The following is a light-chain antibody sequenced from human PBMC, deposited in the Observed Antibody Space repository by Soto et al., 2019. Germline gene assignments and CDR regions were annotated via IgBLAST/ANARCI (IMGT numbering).Light chain of an antibody. J-gene: IGKJ4*01. CDR2: RAS. V-gene: IGKV1-12*01. Sequence: DIPMTQSPSSVSASVGDRVTITCGASQGITSWLAWYQQKPGKAPKLLIYRASNLQSGVPSRFSGSGSGTDFTLTISGLQPADFATYYCQQTTTFPLTFGGGTKVEIK. CDR3: QQTTTFPLT. CDR1: QGITSW.